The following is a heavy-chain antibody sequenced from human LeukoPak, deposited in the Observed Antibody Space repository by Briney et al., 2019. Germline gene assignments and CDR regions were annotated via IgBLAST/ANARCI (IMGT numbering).Heavy chain of an antibody. D-gene: IGHD6-19*01. J-gene: IGHJ4*02. V-gene: IGHV3-74*01. Sequence: PGGSLGLSCAASGFTFSSYWMHWVRQAPGKGLVWVSRINSDGSSTSYADSVKGRFTISRDNAKNTLYLQMNSLRAEDTAVYYCAREGIAVAGRYYFDYWGQGTLVTVSP. CDR2: INSDGSST. CDR1: GFTFSSYW. CDR3: AREGIAVAGRYYFDY.